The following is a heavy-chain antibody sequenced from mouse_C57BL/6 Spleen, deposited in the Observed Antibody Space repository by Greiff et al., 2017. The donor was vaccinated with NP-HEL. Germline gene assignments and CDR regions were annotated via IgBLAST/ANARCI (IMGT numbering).Heavy chain of an antibody. CDR3: ASNDGFTRYFDV. J-gene: IGHJ1*03. V-gene: IGHV1-82*01. CDR1: GYAFSSSW. Sequence: QVQLQQSGPELVKPGASVKISCKASGYAFSSSWMNWVKQRPGKGLEWIGRIYPGDGDTNYNGKFKGKATLTADKSSSTAYMQLSSLTSEDSAVYFCASNDGFTRYFDVWGTGTTVTVSS. CDR2: IYPGDGDT. D-gene: IGHD2-3*01.